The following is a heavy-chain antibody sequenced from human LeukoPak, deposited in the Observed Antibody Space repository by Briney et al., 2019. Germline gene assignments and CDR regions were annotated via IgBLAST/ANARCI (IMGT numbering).Heavy chain of an antibody. J-gene: IGHJ6*02. CDR2: ISWNSGSI. CDR1: GFTFDDYA. V-gene: IGHV3-9*01. CDR3: AKDGFSGSYYPGYYYGMDV. Sequence: SLRLSCAASGFTFDDYAMHWVRQAPGKGLEWVSGISWNSGSIGYADSVKGRFTISRDNAKNSLYLQMNSLRAEDTASYYCAKDGFSGSYYPGYYYGMDVWGQGTTVTVSS. D-gene: IGHD1-26*01.